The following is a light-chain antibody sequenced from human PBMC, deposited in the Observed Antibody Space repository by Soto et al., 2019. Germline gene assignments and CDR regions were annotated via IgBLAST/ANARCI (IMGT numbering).Light chain of an antibody. CDR2: DAS. V-gene: IGKV3-11*01. J-gene: IGKJ2*01. CDR3: QQRSNDMYT. Sequence: EIVLTQSPATLSLSPGERVTLSCRASQSVSSHLAWYQQQPGQAPRLLIYDASNRATGIPARFSGSGSGTDFTLTIISLEPEDFAVYYCQQRSNDMYTFGQGTKLQIK. CDR1: QSVSSH.